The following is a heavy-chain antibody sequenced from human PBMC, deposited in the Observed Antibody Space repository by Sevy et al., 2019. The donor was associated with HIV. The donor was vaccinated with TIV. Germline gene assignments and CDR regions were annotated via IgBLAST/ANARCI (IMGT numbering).Heavy chain of an antibody. J-gene: IGHJ5*02. CDR3: ARQQTWFDP. V-gene: IGHV4-38-2*01. CDR1: GYSISSGYY. CDR2: IYHSGST. Sequence: SDTLSLTCAVSGYSISSGYYWGWIRQPPGKGLEWIGSIYHSGSTYYNPSLKSRVTISVDTSKNQFSLKLSSVTAADTAVYYCARQQTWFDPWGQGTLVTVSS. D-gene: IGHD6-13*01.